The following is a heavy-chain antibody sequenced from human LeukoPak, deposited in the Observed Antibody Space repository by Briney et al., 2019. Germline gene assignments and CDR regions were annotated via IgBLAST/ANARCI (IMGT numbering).Heavy chain of an antibody. Sequence: GGSLRLSCAASGFTFSSYAMTWVRQAPGKGLEWVSSISVNGGATYYADSVKGRFTISRDSSKNTLYLQMNSLRAEDTAVYYCVKGGGNVRRYFEYWGQGTLVTVSS. V-gene: IGHV3-23*01. D-gene: IGHD4-23*01. CDR1: GFTFSSYA. J-gene: IGHJ4*02. CDR2: ISVNGGAT. CDR3: VKGGGNVRRYFEY.